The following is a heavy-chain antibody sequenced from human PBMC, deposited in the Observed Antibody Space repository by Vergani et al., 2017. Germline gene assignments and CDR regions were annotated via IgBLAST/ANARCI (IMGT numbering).Heavy chain of an antibody. CDR3: ARAYCGGDCYSGRTEYFQH. J-gene: IGHJ1*01. CDR1: GGSFSGYY. Sequence: QVQLQQWGAGLLKPSETLSLTCAVYGGSFSGYYWSWIHQPPGKGLEWIGEINHSGSTNYNPSLKSRVTISVDTSKNQFSLKLSSVTAADTAVYYCARAYCGGDCYSGRTEYFQHWGQGTLVTVSS. CDR2: INHSGST. V-gene: IGHV4-34*01. D-gene: IGHD2-21*01.